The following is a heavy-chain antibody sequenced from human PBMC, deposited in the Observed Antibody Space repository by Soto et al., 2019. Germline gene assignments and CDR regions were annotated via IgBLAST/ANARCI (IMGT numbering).Heavy chain of an antibody. Sequence: GASVKGSCKASGYTFTSYYRHWVRQAPGQGLEWMGIINPSGGSTSYAQKFQGRVTMTRDTSTSTVYMELSSLRSEDTAVYYCARDLGVRFLEWSSAIDAFDIWGQGTMVTVSS. CDR1: GYTFTSYY. J-gene: IGHJ3*02. V-gene: IGHV1-46*03. CDR2: INPSGGST. D-gene: IGHD3-3*01. CDR3: ARDLGVRFLEWSSAIDAFDI.